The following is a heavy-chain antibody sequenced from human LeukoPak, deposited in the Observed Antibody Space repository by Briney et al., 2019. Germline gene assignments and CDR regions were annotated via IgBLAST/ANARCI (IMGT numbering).Heavy chain of an antibody. D-gene: IGHD4-23*01. CDR1: GGSFSGYY. CDR3: ARSITVVPPNWFDP. V-gene: IGHV4-34*01. Sequence: SETLSLTCAVYGGSFSGYYWSWIRQPPGKGLEWIGEINHSGSTNYNPSLKSRVTISVGTSKNQFSLKLSSVTAADTAVYYCARSITVVPPNWFDPWGQGTLVTVSS. J-gene: IGHJ5*02. CDR2: INHSGST.